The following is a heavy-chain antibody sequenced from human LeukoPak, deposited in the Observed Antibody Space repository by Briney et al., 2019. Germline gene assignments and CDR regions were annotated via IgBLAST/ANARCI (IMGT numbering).Heavy chain of an antibody. Sequence: SETLSLTCTVSGGSISSYYWSWIRQPAGKGLEWIGRIYTSGSTNYNPSLKSRVTMSVDTSKNQFSLKLSSVTAADTAVYYCARLSCSGGSCYSGVEYFQHWGQGTLVTVSS. V-gene: IGHV4-4*07. CDR1: GGSISSYY. CDR2: IYTSGST. D-gene: IGHD2-15*01. CDR3: ARLSCSGGSCYSGVEYFQH. J-gene: IGHJ1*01.